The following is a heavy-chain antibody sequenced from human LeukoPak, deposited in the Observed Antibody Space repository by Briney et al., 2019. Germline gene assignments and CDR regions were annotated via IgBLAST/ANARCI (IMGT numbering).Heavy chain of an antibody. CDR3: ARGTSTPGQFDY. Sequence: SVKVSCKASGGTFSSYAISWVRQAPGQGLEWMGGIIPIFGTANYAQKFQGRVTITADESTSSAYMELSSLRSEDTAAYYCARGTSTPGQFDYWGQGTLVTVSS. D-gene: IGHD2-2*01. V-gene: IGHV1-69*13. CDR1: GGTFSSYA. CDR2: IIPIFGTA. J-gene: IGHJ4*02.